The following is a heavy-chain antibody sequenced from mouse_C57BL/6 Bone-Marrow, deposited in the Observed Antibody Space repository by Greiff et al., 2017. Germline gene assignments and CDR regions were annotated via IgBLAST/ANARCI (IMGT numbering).Heavy chain of an antibody. V-gene: IGHV6-3*01. D-gene: IGHD4-1*01. J-gene: IGHJ2*01. CDR2: IRLKSDNYAT. Sequence: EVHLVESGGGLVQPGGSMKLSCVASGFTFSNYWMNWVRQSPEKGLEWVAQIRLKSDNYATHYAESVKGRFTISRDDSKSSVYLQMNNLRAEDSGIYYCTGLTGLLGYWGQGTALSVTS. CDR3: TGLTGLLGY. CDR1: GFTFSNYW.